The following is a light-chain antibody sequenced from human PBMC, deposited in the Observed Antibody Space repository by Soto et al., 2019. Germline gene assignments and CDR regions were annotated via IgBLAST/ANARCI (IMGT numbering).Light chain of an antibody. CDR1: SSDIGSSNG. CDR3: SSYTSSNTYV. Sequence: QSALTQPPSVSGSPGQSVAISCTGTSSDIGSSNGVSWYQQPPGTAPKLMIYDVNNRPSGVPDRFSGSKSGNTASLTISGLQAEDEADYYCSSYTSSNTYVLGTGTKSPS. V-gene: IGLV2-18*02. CDR2: DVN. J-gene: IGLJ1*01.